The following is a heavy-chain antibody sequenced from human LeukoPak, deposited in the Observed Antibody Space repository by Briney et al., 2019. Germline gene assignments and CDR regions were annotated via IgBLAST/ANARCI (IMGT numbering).Heavy chain of an antibody. Sequence: GGSLRLSCEASGFTFSGYAMYGVRQAPGKGLEWVAVIYSGGSTYYADSVKGRFTISRDNSKNTLYLQMNSLRAEDTAVYYCARGRVTAIDYWGQGTLVTVSS. D-gene: IGHD2-21*02. CDR3: ARGRVTAIDY. CDR1: GFTFSGYA. V-gene: IGHV3-66*01. J-gene: IGHJ4*02. CDR2: IYSGGST.